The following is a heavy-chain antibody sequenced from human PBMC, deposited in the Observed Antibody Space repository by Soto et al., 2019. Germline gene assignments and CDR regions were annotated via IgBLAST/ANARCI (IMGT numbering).Heavy chain of an antibody. J-gene: IGHJ5*02. CDR2: FDPENDET. CDR1: GYTLSEVA. CDR3: TIAAYCSGAKCYSGYNWFHP. D-gene: IGHD2-15*01. V-gene: IGHV1-24*01. Sequence: ASVKVSCKVSGYTLSEVAIHWVRQTPGEGLEWIGGFDPENDETSYAQNFQGRVTLTEDTSTDTAYLELSGLRSEDTAIYYCTIAAYCSGAKCYSGYNWFHPWGQGSLVTVSS.